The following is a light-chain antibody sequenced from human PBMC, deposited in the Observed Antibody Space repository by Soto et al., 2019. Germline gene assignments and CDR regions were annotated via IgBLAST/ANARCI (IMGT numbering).Light chain of an antibody. Sequence: EIVLTQSPGTLSLSPGERATLSCRASQSVSNNYLAWYQQKPGQSPSLLIYDASSRATGVPDRFSGSGSGTDFTLTISRLEPEDFAVYFCLQYGSSRTFGQGTKVDNK. CDR2: DAS. CDR1: QSVSNNY. V-gene: IGKV3-20*01. J-gene: IGKJ1*01. CDR3: LQYGSSRT.